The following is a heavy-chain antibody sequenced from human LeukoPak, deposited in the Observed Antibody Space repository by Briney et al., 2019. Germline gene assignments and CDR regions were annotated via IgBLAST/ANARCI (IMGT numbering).Heavy chain of an antibody. CDR3: ARGRTQLWWPRGLDY. Sequence: TSETLSLTCAVYGGSFSGYYWSWIRQPPGKGLEWIGEINHSGSTNYNPSLKSRVTISVDTSKNQFSLKLSSVTAADTAVYYCARGRTQLWWPRGLDYWGQGTLVTVSS. J-gene: IGHJ4*02. V-gene: IGHV4-34*01. D-gene: IGHD5-18*01. CDR2: INHSGST. CDR1: GGSFSGYY.